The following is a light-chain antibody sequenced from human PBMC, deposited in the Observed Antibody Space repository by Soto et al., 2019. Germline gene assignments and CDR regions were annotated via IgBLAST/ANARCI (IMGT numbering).Light chain of an antibody. CDR3: QQSYSYPLT. Sequence: AIRMTQSPSSFSASTGDRVTITCRASQGISSYLAWYQQKPGKAPKLLIYAASTLQSGVPSRFSGSGSGTDFTLTISCLQYEDFETYYCQQSYSYPLTLGPGTKVDIK. CDR1: QGISSY. CDR2: AAS. V-gene: IGKV1-8*01. J-gene: IGKJ3*01.